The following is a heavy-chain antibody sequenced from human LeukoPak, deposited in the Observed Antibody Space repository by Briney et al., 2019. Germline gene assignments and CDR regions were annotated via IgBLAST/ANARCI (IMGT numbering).Heavy chain of an antibody. D-gene: IGHD3-3*01. CDR1: GFTFSSYA. CDR2: ISYDGSNK. V-gene: IGHV3-30-3*01. Sequence: GGSLRLSCAASGFTFSSYAMHWVRQAPGKGLEWVAVISYDGSNKYYADSVKGRFTISRDNSKNTLYLQMNSLRAEDTAVYYCATARIFGVAYYYYMDVWGKGTTVTVSS. CDR3: ATARIFGVAYYYYMDV. J-gene: IGHJ6*03.